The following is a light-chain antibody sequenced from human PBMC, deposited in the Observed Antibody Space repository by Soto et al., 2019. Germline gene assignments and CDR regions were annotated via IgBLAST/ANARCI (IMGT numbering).Light chain of an antibody. Sequence: AIRMTQSPSSLSASAGDRVAIAGRASQDVGRYLAWYQQKAGQAPKLLIYGASTLQSGVPSRFSGGGSGTDFTLTISCLQSEDFATYYCQHYKNYPWTFGQGTKVEIK. V-gene: IGKV1-8*01. CDR1: QDVGRY. CDR2: GAS. CDR3: QHYKNYPWT. J-gene: IGKJ1*01.